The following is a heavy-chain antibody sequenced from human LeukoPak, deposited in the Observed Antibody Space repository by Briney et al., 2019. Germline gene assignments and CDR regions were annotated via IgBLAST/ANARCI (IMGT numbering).Heavy chain of an antibody. Sequence: GGSLRLSCAASGFTFSSYSMNWVRQAPGKGLEWVSHITASGTAMFYADSVKGRFTISRDNSKNTLYLQMNSLRAEDTAVYYCAKEAVIAAVAGTFDYWGQGTLVTVSS. CDR1: GFTFSSYS. D-gene: IGHD6-19*01. J-gene: IGHJ4*02. CDR2: ITASGTAM. CDR3: AKEAVIAAVAGTFDY. V-gene: IGHV3-23*01.